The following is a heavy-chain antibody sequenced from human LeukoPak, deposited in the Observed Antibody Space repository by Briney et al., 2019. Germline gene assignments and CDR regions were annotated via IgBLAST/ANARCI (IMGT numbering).Heavy chain of an antibody. V-gene: IGHV3-23*01. CDR2: ISGSGGST. CDR1: GFTFSSYA. J-gene: IGHJ4*02. CDR3: AKSLEALSIVATIPVDY. D-gene: IGHD5-12*01. Sequence: GGSLSLSCAAAGFTFSSYAMSWVRQAPGKGLEWVSAISGSGGSTYYADSVKGRFSISRDNSKNTLYLQMNSLRAEDTAVYYCAKSLEALSIVATIPVDYWGQGTLVTVSS.